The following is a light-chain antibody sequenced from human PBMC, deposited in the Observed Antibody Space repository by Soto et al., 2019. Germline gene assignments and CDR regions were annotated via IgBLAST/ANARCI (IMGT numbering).Light chain of an antibody. V-gene: IGKV3-20*01. CDR1: QGIGNT. J-gene: IGKJ1*01. CDR2: GSS. CDR3: HQFGYSPRT. Sequence: EIVITQSPATLSVSPGEGATLSCRASQGIGNTLAWYQQKPGQAPRLLIYGSSRRATDIPDRFSGSGSGTDFTLAIRRLEPEDFAVYYCHQFGYSPRTFGQGTKVDIK.